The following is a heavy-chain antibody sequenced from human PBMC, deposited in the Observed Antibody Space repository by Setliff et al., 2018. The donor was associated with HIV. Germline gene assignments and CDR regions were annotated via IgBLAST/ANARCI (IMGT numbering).Heavy chain of an antibody. J-gene: IGHJ6*03. CDR1: GYSITSGYF. Sequence: SETLSLTCAVSGYSITSGYFWGWIRQPPGKGLEWIGNFYRGSTYYNPSLKSRATILVDTSKNQFSLKLSSVTAADTAVYYCARDPGITFGGVIAPYYYMDVWGKGTTVTVSS. D-gene: IGHD3-16*02. CDR2: FYRGST. CDR3: ARDPGITFGGVIAPYYYMDV. V-gene: IGHV4-38-2*02.